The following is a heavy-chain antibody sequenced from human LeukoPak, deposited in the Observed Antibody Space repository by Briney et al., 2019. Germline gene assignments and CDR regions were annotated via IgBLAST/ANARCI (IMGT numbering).Heavy chain of an antibody. Sequence: GASVKVSCKVSGYTLTELSMHWVRQATGQGLEWMGWMNPNSGNTGYAQKFQGRVTITRNTSISTAYMELSSLRSEDTAVYHCARIWFGESLLFDYWGQGTLVTVSS. CDR1: GYTLTELS. CDR2: MNPNSGNT. D-gene: IGHD3-10*01. V-gene: IGHV1-8*03. CDR3: ARIWFGESLLFDY. J-gene: IGHJ4*02.